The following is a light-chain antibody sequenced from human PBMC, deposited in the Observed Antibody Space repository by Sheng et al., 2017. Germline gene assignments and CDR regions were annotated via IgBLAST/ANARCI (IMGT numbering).Light chain of an antibody. Sequence: EIVLTQSPATLSVSPGERATLSCRASQSVSSYLAWYQQKPGQAPRLLIYGASSRATGIPDRFSGSGSGTDFTLTISRLEPEDFAVYYCQQYGIFGQGTKLEIK. CDR2: GAS. CDR3: QQYGI. J-gene: IGKJ2*01. V-gene: IGKV3-20*01. CDR1: QSVSSY.